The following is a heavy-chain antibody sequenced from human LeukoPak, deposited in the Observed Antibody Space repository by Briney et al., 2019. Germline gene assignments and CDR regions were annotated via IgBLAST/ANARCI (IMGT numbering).Heavy chain of an antibody. CDR2: INHSGST. CDR1: GGSFSGYY. D-gene: IGHD2-2*01. J-gene: IGHJ6*03. V-gene: IGHV4-34*01. CDR3: ARLIVVVPAASGDMDV. Sequence: SETLSLTCAVYGGSFSGYYWSWIRQPPGKGLEWIGEINHSGSTNYNPSLKSRVTISVDTSKNQFSLELSSVTAADTAVYYCARLIVVVPAASGDMDVWGKGTTVTVSS.